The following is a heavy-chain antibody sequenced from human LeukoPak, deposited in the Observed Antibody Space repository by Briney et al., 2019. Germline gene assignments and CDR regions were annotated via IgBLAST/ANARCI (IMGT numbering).Heavy chain of an antibody. J-gene: IGHJ4*02. CDR1: GFTFSSYG. CDR3: ARRGSGTYSFDY. Sequence: GRSLRLSCAASGFTFSSYGMHWVRQAPGKGREWVAIIWSDGSEKYYADSVKGRFTISRDNSKNTLYVQMSNLRAEDTAVYYCARRGSGTYSFDYWGQGTLVTVSS. V-gene: IGHV3-33*01. D-gene: IGHD3-10*01. CDR2: IWSDGSEK.